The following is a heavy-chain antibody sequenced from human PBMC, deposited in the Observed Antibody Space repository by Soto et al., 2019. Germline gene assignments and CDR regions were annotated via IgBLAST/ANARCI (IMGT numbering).Heavy chain of an antibody. CDR3: ARHYGDYYYYGMDV. J-gene: IGHJ6*02. V-gene: IGHV4-39*01. D-gene: IGHD4-17*01. CDR2: IYYSGST. CDR1: GGSISSSIYY. Sequence: SETLSLTCTVSGGSISSSIYYWGWIRHPPGKGLEWIGSIYYSGSTYYNPSLKSRVTISVDTSKNQLSLKLSSVTAADTAVYYCARHYGDYYYYGMDVWGQGATITV.